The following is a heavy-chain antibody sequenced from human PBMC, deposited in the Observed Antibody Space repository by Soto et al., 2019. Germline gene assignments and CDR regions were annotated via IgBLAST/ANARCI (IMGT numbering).Heavy chain of an antibody. CDR1: GGSISSSSYY. Sequence: QLQLQESGPGLVKPSETLSLTCTVSGGSISSSSYYWGWIRQPPGKGLEWIGSIYYSGSTYYNPSLKSRVTISVDTSKYQFSLKLSSVTAADTAVYYCARTTITGTFNYYYYYGMDVWGQGTTVTVSS. J-gene: IGHJ6*02. V-gene: IGHV4-39*01. D-gene: IGHD1-20*01. CDR3: ARTTITGTFNYYYYYGMDV. CDR2: IYYSGST.